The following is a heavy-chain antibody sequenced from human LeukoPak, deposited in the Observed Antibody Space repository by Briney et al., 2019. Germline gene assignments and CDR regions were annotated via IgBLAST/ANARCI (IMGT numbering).Heavy chain of an antibody. Sequence: SQTLSLTCAISGDSVSSKSAAWNWIRQSPSRGLEWLGRTYYRSKWSSGYAESVKSRITINPDTSKNQFSLQLKSVTPEDTAVYYCAKEAGARVGAPHFDYWGQGTLVTVSS. CDR2: TYYRSKWSS. J-gene: IGHJ4*02. V-gene: IGHV6-1*01. D-gene: IGHD1-26*01. CDR3: AKEAGARVGAPHFDY. CDR1: GDSVSSKSAA.